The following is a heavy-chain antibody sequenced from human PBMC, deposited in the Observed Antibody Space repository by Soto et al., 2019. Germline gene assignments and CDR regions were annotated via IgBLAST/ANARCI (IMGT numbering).Heavy chain of an antibody. CDR3: GRDRDDTNGMDV. CDR1: GFTFSSYG. D-gene: IGHD3-9*01. CDR2: IWYDGSNK. Sequence: QVQLVESGGGVVQPGRSLRLSCAASGFTFSSYGMHWVRQAPGKGLEWVAVIWYDGSNKYYADSVKGRFTISRDNSKNTLYLQRNSLGAEETAVYYGGRDRDDTNGMDVWGQGTTFTVSS. V-gene: IGHV3-33*01. J-gene: IGHJ6*02.